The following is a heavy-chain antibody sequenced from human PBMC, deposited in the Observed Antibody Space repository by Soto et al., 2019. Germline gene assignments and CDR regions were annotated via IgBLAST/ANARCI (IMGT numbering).Heavy chain of an antibody. CDR2: ISGSGGST. D-gene: IGHD6-25*01. CDR1: GFTFSSYA. Sequence: EVQLLESGGGLVQPGGSLRLSCAASGFTFSSYAMNWVRQAPGKGLEWVSVISGSGGSTYYADSVKGRFTISRDNSKNTLYLQMNSLRAEDTAVYYCARRSSGWYFDCWGQGTVVNVSS. J-gene: IGHJ4*02. CDR3: ARRSSGWYFDC. V-gene: IGHV3-23*01.